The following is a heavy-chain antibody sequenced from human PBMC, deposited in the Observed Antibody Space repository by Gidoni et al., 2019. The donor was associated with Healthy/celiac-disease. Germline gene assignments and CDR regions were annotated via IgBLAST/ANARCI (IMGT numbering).Heavy chain of an antibody. CDR3: ARDPSITGTTCWFDP. V-gene: IGHV3-21*01. J-gene: IGHJ5*02. Sequence: EVQLVESGGGLVKPGGSLRLSCAAAGFTFSSYSMNWVRPAPGKGLEWVSSISSSSSYIYYADSVKGRFTISRDNAKNSLYLQMNSLRAEDTAVYYCARDPSITGTTCWFDPWGQGTLVTVSS. CDR2: ISSSSSYI. D-gene: IGHD1-7*01. CDR1: GFTFSSYS.